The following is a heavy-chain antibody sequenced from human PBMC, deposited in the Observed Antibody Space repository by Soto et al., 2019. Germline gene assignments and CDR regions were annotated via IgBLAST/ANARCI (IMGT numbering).Heavy chain of an antibody. D-gene: IGHD2-21*01. CDR3: AKDLRPGLIVPTKSGFDP. J-gene: IGHJ5*02. CDR1: GFPFNTYA. CDR2: TSNNGIT. Sequence: GGSLRLSCEASGFPFNTYAMTWFRQVPGMGLEWVSTTSNNGITDFAESVRGRFTVSGDNSKNILYLQMTNLRVEDAAIYFCAKDLRPGLIVPTKSGFDPWGQGTLVTVSS. V-gene: IGHV3-23*01.